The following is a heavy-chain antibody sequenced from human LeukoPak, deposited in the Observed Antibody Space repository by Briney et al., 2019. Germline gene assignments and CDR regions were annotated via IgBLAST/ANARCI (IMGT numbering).Heavy chain of an antibody. D-gene: IGHD3-22*01. CDR3: ARGPPFLRTYYYDGSGYYYFDY. CDR2: IYYSGST. CDR1: GGSISSGGYY. Sequence: SETLSLTCTVSGGSISSGGYYWSWIRQHPGKGLEWIGYIYYSGSTYYNPSLKSRVTISVDTSKNQFSLKLSSVTAADTAVYYCARGPPFLRTYYYDGSGYYYFDYWGQGTLVTVSS. V-gene: IGHV4-31*03. J-gene: IGHJ4*02.